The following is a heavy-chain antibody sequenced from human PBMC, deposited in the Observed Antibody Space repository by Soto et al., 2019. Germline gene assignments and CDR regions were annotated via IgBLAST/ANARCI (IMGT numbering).Heavy chain of an antibody. CDR2: INHSGST. Sequence: PSETLSLTCAVYGGSFSGYYWSWIRQPPGKGLEWIGEINHSGSTNYNPSLKSRVTISVDTSKNQFPLKLSSVTAADTAVYYCARDPTYYYDSSGSEGGYWGQGTLVTVSS. D-gene: IGHD3-22*01. V-gene: IGHV4-34*01. CDR3: ARDPTYYYDSSGSEGGY. CDR1: GGSFSGYY. J-gene: IGHJ4*02.